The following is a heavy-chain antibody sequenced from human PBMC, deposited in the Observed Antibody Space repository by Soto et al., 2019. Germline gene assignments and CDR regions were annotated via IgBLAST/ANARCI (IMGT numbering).Heavy chain of an antibody. CDR1: GFTFSSYG. Sequence: WGSLRLSCASSGFTFSSYGMHWVRHAPGKGLEWVAVISYDGSNKYYADSVKGRFTISRDNSKNTLYLQMNSLRAEDTAVYYCAKARLMTTVNHYYYYGMDVWGQGTTVTVSS. V-gene: IGHV3-30*18. D-gene: IGHD4-4*01. J-gene: IGHJ6*02. CDR2: ISYDGSNK. CDR3: AKARLMTTVNHYYYYGMDV.